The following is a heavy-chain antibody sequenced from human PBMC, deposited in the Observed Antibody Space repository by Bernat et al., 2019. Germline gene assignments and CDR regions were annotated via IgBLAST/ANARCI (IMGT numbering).Heavy chain of an antibody. CDR1: GCSISSSSYY. CDR2: IYYSGST. J-gene: IGHJ6*02. CDR3: ARPYYYDSSGYLGYYYGMDV. Sequence: QLQLQESGPGLVKPSETLSLTCTVSGCSISSSSYYWGWIRQPPGKGLEWIGSIYYSGSTYYNPSLKSRVTISVDTSKNQFSLKLSSVTAADTAVYYCARPYYYDSSGYLGYYYGMDVWGQGTTVTVSS. V-gene: IGHV4-39*01. D-gene: IGHD3-22*01.